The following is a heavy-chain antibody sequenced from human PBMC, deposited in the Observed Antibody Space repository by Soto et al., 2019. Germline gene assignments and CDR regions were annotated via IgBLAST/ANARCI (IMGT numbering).Heavy chain of an antibody. J-gene: IGHJ4*02. Sequence: VQLVESGGGVVQPGGSLRLSCAASGFTFSRNGTHWVRQAPGEGLEWVAVIWYDGSNKYYGDSEKGRFTISRDNSKNTLYLQMNSLRAEDTAMYYCARDLEDRTAAATGSDYWGQGTLVTVSS. CDR1: GFTFSRNG. CDR2: IWYDGSNK. V-gene: IGHV3-33*01. CDR3: ARDLEDRTAAATGSDY. D-gene: IGHD6-13*01.